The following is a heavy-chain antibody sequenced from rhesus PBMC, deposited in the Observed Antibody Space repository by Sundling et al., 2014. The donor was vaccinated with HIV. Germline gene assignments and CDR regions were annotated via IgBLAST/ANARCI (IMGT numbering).Heavy chain of an antibody. CDR1: GFTFGSYA. V-gene: IGHV1-198*02. CDR3: ARGEGSFDY. CDR2: IVPLVGVT. Sequence: QVQLVQSGAEVKKPGASVKVSCKASGFTFGSYAISWVRQAPGQGLEWMGGIVPLVGVTNYAQEFQGRVTITADTSTTTASMEVSSLRSEDTAVYYCARGEGSFDYWGQGVLVTVSS. J-gene: IGHJ4*01.